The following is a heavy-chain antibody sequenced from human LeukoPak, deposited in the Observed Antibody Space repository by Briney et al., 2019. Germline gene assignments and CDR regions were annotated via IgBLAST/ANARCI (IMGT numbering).Heavy chain of an antibody. CDR3: ARDGTYSSGWYSTDAFDI. CDR1: GFTFSSCA. J-gene: IGHJ3*02. Sequence: GGSLRLSCAASGFTFSSCAMSWVRQAPGKGLEWVSAISGSGSSTYYADSVKGRFTISRDNSKNTLYLQMNSLRAEDTAVYYCARDGTYSSGWYSTDAFDIWGQGTMVTVSS. V-gene: IGHV3-23*01. CDR2: ISGSGSST. D-gene: IGHD6-19*01.